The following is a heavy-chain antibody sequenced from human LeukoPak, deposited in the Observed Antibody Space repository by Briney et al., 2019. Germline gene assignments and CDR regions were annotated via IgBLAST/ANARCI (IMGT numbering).Heavy chain of an antibody. V-gene: IGHV5-51*01. CDR1: GYSFTSYW. Sequence: GESLKISCKGSGYSFTSYWIGWVRQVPGKGLEWMGIIYPGDSDTRYSPSFQGQVTISADKSISTTYLQWSSLKASDTAMYYCARMPTSYYYDSSGYSSGGYYYGMDVWGQGTTVTVSS. J-gene: IGHJ6*02. CDR3: ARMPTSYYYDSSGYSSGGYYYGMDV. CDR2: IYPGDSDT. D-gene: IGHD3-22*01.